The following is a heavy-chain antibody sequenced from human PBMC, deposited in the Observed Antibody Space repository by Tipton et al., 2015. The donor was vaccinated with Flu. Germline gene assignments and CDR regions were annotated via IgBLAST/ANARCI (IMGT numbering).Heavy chain of an antibody. D-gene: IGHD1-1*01. CDR2: IYYTGTT. J-gene: IGHJ4*02. CDR3: ARHIYAQLGPPCFDF. CDR1: GGSITNYY. Sequence: TLSLTCTVSGGSITNYYWSWIRQTPGKGLEWIGYIYYTGTTNYNPSLKSRVTISVDTPRSQLYLKMSSLTAADTAVYYCARHIYAQLGPPCFDFWGQGTLVTVSS. V-gene: IGHV4-59*08.